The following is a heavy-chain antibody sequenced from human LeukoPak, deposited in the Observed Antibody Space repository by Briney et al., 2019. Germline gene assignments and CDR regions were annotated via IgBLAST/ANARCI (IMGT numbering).Heavy chain of an antibody. Sequence: GESLKISCKGSGYSFTSYYMHWVRQAPGQGLEWMGWINPNSGATNYAQKFQGRVTMTRDTSISTAYMELSRLRSDDTAVYYCARGGWGHDAFDIWGQGTMVTVSS. CDR2: INPNSGAT. J-gene: IGHJ3*02. CDR3: ARGGWGHDAFDI. V-gene: IGHV1-2*02. CDR1: GYSFTSYY. D-gene: IGHD3-16*01.